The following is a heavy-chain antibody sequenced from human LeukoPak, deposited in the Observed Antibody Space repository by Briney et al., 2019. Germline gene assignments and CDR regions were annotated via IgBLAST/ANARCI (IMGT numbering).Heavy chain of an antibody. CDR2: TRNDGSNK. CDR1: GFAFSSYG. V-gene: IGHV3-30*02. CDR3: AKSQNSGGSRSFDY. Sequence: GGSLRLSCAASGFAFSSYGMHWVRQAPGKGLEWVAFTRNDGSNKYYADSVKGRFTISRDNSKNTMYLEMNSLSSEDTAVYYCAKSQNSGGSRSFDYWGQGTLVTVSS. D-gene: IGHD2-15*01. J-gene: IGHJ4*02.